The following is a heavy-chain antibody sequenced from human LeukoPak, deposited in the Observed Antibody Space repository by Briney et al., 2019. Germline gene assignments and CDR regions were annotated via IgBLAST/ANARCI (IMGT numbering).Heavy chain of an antibody. CDR1: GGSINNYY. J-gene: IGHJ4*02. Sequence: PSETLSLTCTVSGGSINNYYWSWIRQTPGKGLEWIGYIYYSGNTNYNPSLQSRVTISIDTSKNQFSLKLSSVTAADTAVYYCARLGIAARGGQNYWGQGTLVTVSS. V-gene: IGHV4-59*12. CDR2: IYYSGNT. CDR3: ARLGIAARGGQNY. D-gene: IGHD6-6*01.